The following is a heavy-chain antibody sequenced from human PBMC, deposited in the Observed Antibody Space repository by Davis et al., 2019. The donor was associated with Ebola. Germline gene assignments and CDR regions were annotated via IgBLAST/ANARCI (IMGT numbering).Heavy chain of an antibody. J-gene: IGHJ4*02. CDR3: ARVASLVSSTRGFDS. D-gene: IGHD2-2*01. CDR2: IYPSDSDT. Sequence: GGSLRLSCKGSGYSFTSYWIGWVRQMPGKGLEWMGIIYPSDSDTRYSPSFQGQVTISADKSISTAYLQWSSLKASDTAMYYCARVASLVSSTRGFDSWGQGTLVTVSS. CDR1: GYSFTSYW. V-gene: IGHV5-51*01.